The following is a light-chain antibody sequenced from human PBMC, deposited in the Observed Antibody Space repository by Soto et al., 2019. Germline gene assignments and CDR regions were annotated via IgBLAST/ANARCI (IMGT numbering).Light chain of an antibody. CDR3: SSLTTSFTYV. CDR1: SSDVGAYNY. Sequence: QSALTQPASVSGSPGQSVAISYTGTSSDVGAYNYISWYQQHPGKAPKLLLSEVSNRPSGVSDRFSGSKSGNTASLTISGLQAEDEADYYCSSLTTSFTYVFGTGTKLTVL. CDR2: EVS. V-gene: IGLV2-14*01. J-gene: IGLJ1*01.